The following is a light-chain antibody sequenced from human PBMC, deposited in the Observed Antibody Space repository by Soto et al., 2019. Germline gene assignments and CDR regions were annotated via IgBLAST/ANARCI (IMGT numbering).Light chain of an antibody. Sequence: QSALTQPRSVSGSPGQSVTISCTGTSSDVGAYNYVSWYQQYPGKAPKLMIYDVSQRPSGVPDRFSGSKSGNTASLTISGLQAEDEADYHCCSYAGSYTHWVFGGGTQLTVL. V-gene: IGLV2-11*01. CDR3: CSYAGSYTHWV. CDR1: SSDVGAYNY. J-gene: IGLJ3*02. CDR2: DVS.